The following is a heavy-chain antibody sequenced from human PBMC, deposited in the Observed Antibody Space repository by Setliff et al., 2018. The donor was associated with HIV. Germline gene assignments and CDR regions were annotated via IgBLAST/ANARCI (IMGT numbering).Heavy chain of an antibody. V-gene: IGHV5-51*01. J-gene: IGHJ5*01. CDR2: IYPTDSDT. CDR3: AKAGGDS. D-gene: IGHD3-10*01. CDR1: GYNFNNYW. Sequence: GESLKISCRGFGYNFNNYWIDWVRQMPGKGLEWMGTIYPTDSDTKYNPSFQGQVSISADRSISTTYLQWSSLRASDTAMYFCAKAGGDSWSQGTLVTVS.